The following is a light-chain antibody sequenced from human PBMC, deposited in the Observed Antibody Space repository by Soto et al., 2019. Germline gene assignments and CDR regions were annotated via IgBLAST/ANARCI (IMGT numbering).Light chain of an antibody. Sequence: DIQMTQSPYTLSASVGDRVTITCRASQSISSWLAWYQQKPGKAPMLLIYDASSLESGVPSRFSGSGSGTEFTLTISSLQPDDFASYYCQQYDRYSVTFGGGTKVEI. CDR3: QQYDRYSVT. CDR2: DAS. V-gene: IGKV1-5*01. J-gene: IGKJ4*01. CDR1: QSISSW.